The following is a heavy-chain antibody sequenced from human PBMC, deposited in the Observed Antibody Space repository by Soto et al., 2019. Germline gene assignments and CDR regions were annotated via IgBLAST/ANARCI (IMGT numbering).Heavy chain of an antibody. CDR2: ISGSGRST. J-gene: IGHJ4*02. Sequence: EVQLLESGGGLIQPGGSLRLSCAASGFSFSSCAMSWVRQAPGKGLEWVSVISGSGRSTDYADSVKGRFTISRDNSKNTVYLQMNSLRAEDTAVYYCAKHTLYSDSWYEDYWGQGTLVTVSS. V-gene: IGHV3-23*01. CDR3: AKHTLYSDSWYEDY. CDR1: GFSFSSCA. D-gene: IGHD6-13*01.